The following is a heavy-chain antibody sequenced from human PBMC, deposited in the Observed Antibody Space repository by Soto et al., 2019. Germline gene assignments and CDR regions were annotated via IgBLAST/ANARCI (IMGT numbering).Heavy chain of an antibody. D-gene: IGHD6-13*01. Sequence: EVQLVESGGGLVKPGGSLRLSCAASGFTFSSYSMNWVRQAPGKGLEWVSSISSSSSYIYYADSVKGRFTISRDNAKNSLYLQMNSLIAEDTAVYYCARTYSTLSYGMDVWGQGTTVTVSS. CDR2: ISSSSSYI. CDR1: GFTFSSYS. J-gene: IGHJ6*02. CDR3: ARTYSTLSYGMDV. V-gene: IGHV3-21*01.